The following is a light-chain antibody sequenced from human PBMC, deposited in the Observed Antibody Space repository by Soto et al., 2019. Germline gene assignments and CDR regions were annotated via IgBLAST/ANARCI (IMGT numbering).Light chain of an antibody. CDR3: TSYAGSNNYV. CDR2: EVS. CDR1: SSDVGGYNY. J-gene: IGLJ1*01. V-gene: IGLV2-8*01. Sequence: QSALTQPPSASGSPGQSVTISCTGTSSDVGGYNYVSWYQQHPGKAPKLMIYEVSKRPSGVPDRFSGSESGNTASLTVSGLQPEDEADYYCTSYAGSNNYVFGTGTKLTVL.